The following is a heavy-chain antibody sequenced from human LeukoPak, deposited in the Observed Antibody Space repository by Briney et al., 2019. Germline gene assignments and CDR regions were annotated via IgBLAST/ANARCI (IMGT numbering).Heavy chain of an antibody. Sequence: GGSLRLSCAASGFTFSSYWMHWVRQAPGKGLVWVSRINSDGSSTSYADSVKGRFTISRDNAKNTLYLQMNSLRAEDTAVYYCARPQHIVVVNDAFDIWGQGTMVTVSS. CDR3: ARPQHIVVVNDAFDI. CDR1: GFTFSSYW. J-gene: IGHJ3*02. V-gene: IGHV3-74*01. D-gene: IGHD2-21*01. CDR2: INSDGSST.